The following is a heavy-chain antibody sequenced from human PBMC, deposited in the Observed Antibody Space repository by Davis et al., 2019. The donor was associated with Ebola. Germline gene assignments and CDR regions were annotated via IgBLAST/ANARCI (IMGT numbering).Heavy chain of an antibody. CDR2: INHSGNT. J-gene: IGHJ6*04. Sequence: SETLSLTCAVYGGSFSGYYWSWIRQPPGKGLEWIGEINHSGNTNFSPSLKSRVTISVDTSKNQFSLKLSSVTAADTAVYYCARDRGVRGVGTYYYYGMDVWGKGTTVTVSS. CDR3: ARDRGVRGVGTYYYYGMDV. D-gene: IGHD3-10*01. CDR1: GGSFSGYY. V-gene: IGHV4-34*01.